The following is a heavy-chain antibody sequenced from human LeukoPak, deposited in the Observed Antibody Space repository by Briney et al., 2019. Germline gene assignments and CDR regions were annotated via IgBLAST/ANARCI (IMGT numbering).Heavy chain of an antibody. CDR2: IYHSGST. J-gene: IGHJ4*02. CDR3: ARGGGYASPIGY. D-gene: IGHD5-12*01. CDR1: GGSISTYY. Sequence: SETLSPTCTLSGGSISTYYWSWIRQPPGKGLEWIGYIYHSGSTSYNPSLKSRVTISVDTSKNQFSLKLSSVTAADTAVYYCARGGGYASPIGYWGQGALVTVSS. V-gene: IGHV4-59*01.